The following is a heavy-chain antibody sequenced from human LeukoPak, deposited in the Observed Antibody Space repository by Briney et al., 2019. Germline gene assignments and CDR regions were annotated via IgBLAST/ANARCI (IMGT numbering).Heavy chain of an antibody. CDR2: IRYDGTNK. CDR3: AHSQGRDAHLFEY. V-gene: IGHV3-30*02. D-gene: IGHD3-10*01. CDR1: GFTFTSYG. J-gene: IGHJ4*02. Sequence: PGGSLRLSCAASGFTFTSYGIHWVRQGPGRGLEWVAFIRYDGTNKFYADSVKGRFTISRDNSKNTLYLQMNSLRAEDTAVYYCAHSQGRDAHLFEYWGQGTLVTVSS.